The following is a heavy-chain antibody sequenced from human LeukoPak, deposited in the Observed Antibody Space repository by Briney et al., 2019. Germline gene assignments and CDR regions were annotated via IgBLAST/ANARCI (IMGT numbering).Heavy chain of an antibody. CDR1: GYTFTGYY. CDR3: ARAIAGAGSKGYFDY. V-gene: IGHV1-2*02. D-gene: IGHD6-13*01. CDR2: INPNSGGT. J-gene: IGHJ4*02. Sequence: ASVKVSCTASGYTFTGYYMHWVRQAPGQGLEWMGWINPNSGGTNYAQKFQDRVTMTRDTSISTAYMELSRLRSDDTAVYYCARAIAGAGSKGYFDYWGQGTLVTVSS.